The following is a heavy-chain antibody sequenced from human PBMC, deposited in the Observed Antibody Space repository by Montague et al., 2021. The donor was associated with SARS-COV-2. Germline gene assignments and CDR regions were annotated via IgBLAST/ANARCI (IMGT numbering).Heavy chain of an antibody. CDR2: INHSGSP. CDR3: ARGQPAAVTVYGIWNGQRDYYYYMDV. J-gene: IGHJ6*03. V-gene: IGHV4-34*01. Sequence: SETLSLTCAVYGGSFSGHYWSWIRQPPGKGLEWIGEINHSGSPKYNPSLKSRVILLVDTSKNQFSLRLSSVTAADTAVYYCARGQPAAVTVYGIWNGQRDYYYYMDVWAKGTTVTVSS. CDR1: GGSFSGHY. D-gene: IGHD3-3*01.